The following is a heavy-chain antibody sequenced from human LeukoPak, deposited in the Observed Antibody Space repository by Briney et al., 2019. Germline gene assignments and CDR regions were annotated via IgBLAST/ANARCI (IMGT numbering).Heavy chain of an antibody. CDR2: ISAYNGNT. CDR1: GYTFTSYG. Sequence: ASVKVSCKASGYTFTSYGISWVRQAPGQGLERMGWISAYNGNTNYAQKLQGRVTVTTDTSTSSAYMELRSLSSDDTAVYYCARTNGDYLGEYYFDYWGQGTLVTVSS. V-gene: IGHV1-18*01. CDR3: ARTNGDYLGEYYFDY. D-gene: IGHD4-17*01. J-gene: IGHJ4*02.